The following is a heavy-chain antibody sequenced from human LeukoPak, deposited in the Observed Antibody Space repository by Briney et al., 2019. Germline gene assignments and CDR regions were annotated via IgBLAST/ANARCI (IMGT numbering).Heavy chain of an antibody. CDR3: ARDGNAGNDFDY. J-gene: IGHJ4*02. CDR1: GFTFSTSW. D-gene: IGHD1-1*01. CDR2: IGQDGSDM. V-gene: IGHV3-7*01. Sequence: PGGSLRLPCEASGFTFSTSWMTWVRQAPGKGLEWVASIGQDGSDMRYEDSVKGRFAVSRDNAKNSLYLQMNSLRVEDTAVYYCARDGNAGNDFDYWGQGTLVTVSS.